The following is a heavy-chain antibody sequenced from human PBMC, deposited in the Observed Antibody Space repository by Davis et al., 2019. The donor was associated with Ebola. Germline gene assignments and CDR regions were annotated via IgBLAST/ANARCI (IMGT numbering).Heavy chain of an antibody. J-gene: IGHJ4*02. CDR1: GGTFSSYA. CDR2: MNPNSGNT. D-gene: IGHD1-26*01. V-gene: IGHV1-8*02. CDR3: ARGGRSVWEVLQC. Sequence: ASVKVSCKASGGTFSSYAINWVRQATGQGLEWMGWMNPNSGNTGYAQKFQGRVTMTRNTSISTAYMEVSSLRSEDTAVYYCARGGRSVWEVLQCWGQGTLVTVTS.